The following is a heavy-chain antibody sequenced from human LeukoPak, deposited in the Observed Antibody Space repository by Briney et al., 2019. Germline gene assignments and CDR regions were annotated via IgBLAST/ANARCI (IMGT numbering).Heavy chain of an antibody. D-gene: IGHD3-3*01. CDR3: ARTPTIFGVDVVDH. CDR1: GFTFSSYS. Sequence: GSLRLSCAASGFTFSSYSMNWVRQAPGKGLEWLSSISSSSSYIYYADSVKGRFTISRDNAKNSLYLQMNSLRAEDTAVYYCARTPTIFGVDVVDHWGQGTLVTVSS. J-gene: IGHJ4*02. V-gene: IGHV3-21*01. CDR2: ISSSSSYI.